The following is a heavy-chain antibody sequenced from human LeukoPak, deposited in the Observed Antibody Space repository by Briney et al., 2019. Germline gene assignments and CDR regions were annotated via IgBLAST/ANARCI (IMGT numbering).Heavy chain of an antibody. CDR3: ARERWELPQGLDY. CDR2: IIPIFGIA. CDR1: GGTFSSYA. D-gene: IGHD1-26*01. J-gene: IGHJ4*02. V-gene: IGHV1-69*17. Sequence: SVTVSFKASGGTFSSYAISWVRQAPGQGLEWMGRIIPIFGIANYAQKFQGRVTITADKSTSTAYMELSSLRSEDTAVYYCARERWELPQGLDYWGQGTLVTVSS.